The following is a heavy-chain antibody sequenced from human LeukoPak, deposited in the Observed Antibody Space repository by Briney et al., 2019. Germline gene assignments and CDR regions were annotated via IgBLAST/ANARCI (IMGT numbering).Heavy chain of an antibody. V-gene: IGHV4-34*01. D-gene: IGHD3-22*01. CDR3: ARSKDGSGFAAY. CDR1: GGSFSGYY. J-gene: IGHJ4*02. Sequence: SETLSLTCAVYGGSFSGYYWTWIRQPPGKGLEWIGEINHSGNTNYNPSLKSRVAISVGTSKNQFSLKLSSVIAADTAMYYCARSKDGSGFAAYWGQGTQVTVSS. CDR2: INHSGNT.